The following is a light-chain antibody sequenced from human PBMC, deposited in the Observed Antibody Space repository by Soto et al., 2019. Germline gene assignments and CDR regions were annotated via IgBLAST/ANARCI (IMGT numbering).Light chain of an antibody. CDR1: QGIRND. J-gene: IGKJ1*01. Sequence: AIQMTQSPSPLSVSVGDRVTITCRASQGIRNDLGWFQQKPGEAPKLLIYGASSLYSGDPSRFSGSGSGTDFTLTISSLEPEDFAVYYCQQYGSSPETFGQGTKVDIK. V-gene: IGKV1-6*01. CDR2: GAS. CDR3: QQYGSSPET.